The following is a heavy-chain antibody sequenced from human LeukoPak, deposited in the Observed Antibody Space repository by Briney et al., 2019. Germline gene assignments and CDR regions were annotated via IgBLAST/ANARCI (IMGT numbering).Heavy chain of an antibody. D-gene: IGHD2-2*01. Sequence: PSETLSLTCTVSGGSISSYYWSWIRQPPGKGLEWIGYIYYSGSTNYNPSLKSRVTISVDTSKNQFSPKLSSVTAADTAVYYCARASVVPAAMFDYWGQGTLVTVSS. CDR1: GGSISSYY. CDR2: IYYSGST. J-gene: IGHJ4*02. V-gene: IGHV4-59*01. CDR3: ARASVVPAAMFDY.